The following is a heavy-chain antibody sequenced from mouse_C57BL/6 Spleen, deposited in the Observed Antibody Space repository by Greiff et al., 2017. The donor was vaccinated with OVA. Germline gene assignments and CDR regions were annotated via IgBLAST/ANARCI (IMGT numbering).Heavy chain of an antibody. J-gene: IGHJ2*01. CDR2: IDPETGGT. Sequence: QVQLQQSGAELVRPGASVTLSCKASGYTFTDYEMHWVKQTPVHGLEWIGAIDPETGGTPYNQKFKGKAILTADKSSSTAYMELRSLTSEDSAVYYCTRDRNYFDYWGQGTTLTVSS. CDR3: TRDRNYFDY. V-gene: IGHV1-15*01. D-gene: IGHD3-2*01. CDR1: GYTFTDYE.